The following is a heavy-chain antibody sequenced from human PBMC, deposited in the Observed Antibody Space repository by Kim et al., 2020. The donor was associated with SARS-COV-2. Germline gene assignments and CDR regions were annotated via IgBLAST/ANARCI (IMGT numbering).Heavy chain of an antibody. CDR3: AKAPADGDYYY. D-gene: IGHD4-17*01. V-gene: IGHV3-33*06. CDR2: ILYGGSNK. CDR1: GFTFSNYG. Sequence: GGSLRLSCAASGFTFSNYGMHWVRQAPGKGLEWVAGILYGGSNKYYADSVKGRFTISRDNSKNTLYLQMNSLRAEDTAVYYCAKAPADGDYYYWGQGTLVTVSS. J-gene: IGHJ4*02.